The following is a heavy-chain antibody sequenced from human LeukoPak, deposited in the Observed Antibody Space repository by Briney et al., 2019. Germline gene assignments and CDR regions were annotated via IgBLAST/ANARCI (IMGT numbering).Heavy chain of an antibody. CDR1: GYTFTNYG. D-gene: IGHD4-23*01. CDR3: ARAYGGNHDAFDI. Sequence: ASVKVSCKASGYTFTNYGVSWVRQAPGQGLEWMGWISGYNGYTNYAQKFQFRVTMTRDTSTSTVYMELSSLRSEDTAVYYCARAYGGNHDAFDIWGQGTMVTVSS. V-gene: IGHV1-18*01. J-gene: IGHJ3*02. CDR2: ISGYNGYT.